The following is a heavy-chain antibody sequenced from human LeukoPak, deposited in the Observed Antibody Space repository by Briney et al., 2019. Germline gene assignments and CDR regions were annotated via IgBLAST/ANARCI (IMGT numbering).Heavy chain of an antibody. J-gene: IGHJ6*02. CDR3: ARDVWVSDYGPQNYYGMDV. CDR2: ISAYNGNT. D-gene: IGHD4-17*01. CDR1: GYTFTSYG. Sequence: ASVKVSCKASGYTFTSYGIIWVRQAPGQGLEWMGWISAYNGNTNYAQKLQGRVTMTTDTSTSTAYMELRSLRSDDTAVYYCARDVWVSDYGPQNYYGMDVWGQGTTVTVSS. V-gene: IGHV1-18*01.